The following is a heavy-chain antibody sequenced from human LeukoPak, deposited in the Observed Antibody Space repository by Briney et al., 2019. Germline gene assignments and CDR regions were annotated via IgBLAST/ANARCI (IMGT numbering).Heavy chain of an antibody. Sequence: GGSLRLSCAASGFTFSDYNMRWIRQAPGKGLEWVSSIRRSGSTKYYADSVKGRFTISRDNAKNSLYLQMNSLRAEETALYYCARGKYCSSTSCYVYYYYMDVWGKGTTVTVSS. CDR2: IRRSGSTK. J-gene: IGHJ6*03. CDR1: GFTFSDYN. CDR3: ARGKYCSSTSCYVYYYYMDV. V-gene: IGHV3-11*01. D-gene: IGHD2-2*01.